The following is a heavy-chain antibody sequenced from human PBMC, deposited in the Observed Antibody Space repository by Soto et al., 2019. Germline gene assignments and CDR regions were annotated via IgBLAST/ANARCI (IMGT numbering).Heavy chain of an antibody. Sequence: ASVKVSCKASGYTFTSYGISWVRQAPGQGLEWMGWINAYNGNTNYAQKLQGRVTMTTDTSTSTAYMELRSLRSDDTAVYYCARWDCSGGSRYWGLTRSHVKLGMDVWGQGTTVTVSS. D-gene: IGHD2-15*01. CDR1: GYTFTSYG. CDR2: INAYNGNT. J-gene: IGHJ6*02. CDR3: ARWDCSGGSRYWGLTRSHVKLGMDV. V-gene: IGHV1-18*04.